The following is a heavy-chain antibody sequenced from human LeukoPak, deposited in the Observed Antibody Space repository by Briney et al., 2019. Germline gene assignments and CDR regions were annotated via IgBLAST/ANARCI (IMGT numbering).Heavy chain of an antibody. J-gene: IGHJ4*02. V-gene: IGHV4-61*02. Sequence: TLSPTCTVSGGSISSGSYYWSWIRQPAGKGLEWIGRIYTSGSTNYNPSLKSRVTISVDTSKNQFSLKLSSVTAADTAVYHCARKEWVPYYFDYWGQGALVTVSS. CDR2: IYTSGST. D-gene: IGHD3-3*01. CDR1: GGSISSGSYY. CDR3: ARKEWVPYYFDY.